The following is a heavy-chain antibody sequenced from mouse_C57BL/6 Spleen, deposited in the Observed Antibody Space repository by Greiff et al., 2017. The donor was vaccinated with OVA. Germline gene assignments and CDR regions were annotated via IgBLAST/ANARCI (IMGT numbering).Heavy chain of an antibody. J-gene: IGHJ3*01. CDR1: GFTFSSYA. CDR3: ARDDYSEFAY. Sequence: EVQRVESGGGLVKPGGSLKLSCAASGFTFSSYAMSWVRQTPEKRLEWVATISDGGSYTYYPDNVKGRFTISRDNAKNNLYLQMSHLKSEDTAMYYCARDDYSEFAYWGQGTLVTVSA. V-gene: IGHV5-4*01. D-gene: IGHD2-12*01. CDR2: ISDGGSYT.